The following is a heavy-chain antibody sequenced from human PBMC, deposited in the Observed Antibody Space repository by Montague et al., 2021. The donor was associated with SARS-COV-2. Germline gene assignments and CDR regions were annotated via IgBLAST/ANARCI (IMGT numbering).Heavy chain of an antibody. V-gene: IGHV4-34*01. CDR3: GGTWVYFSPVDV. CDR2: INHSGST. Sequence: SETLSLTCAVYGGSVSDYYWSWIRQPPGKGLEWIGEINHSGSTNYNPSLKSRVTTSVDTSKNQFSLKLTSMTAADTAVYYCGGTWVYFSPVDVWGQGTTVIVSS. D-gene: IGHD3-3*01. CDR1: GGSVSDYY. J-gene: IGHJ6*02.